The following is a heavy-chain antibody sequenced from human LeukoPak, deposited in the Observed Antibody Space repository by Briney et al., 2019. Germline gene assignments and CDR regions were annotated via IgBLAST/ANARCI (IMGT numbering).Heavy chain of an antibody. D-gene: IGHD3-16*01. CDR3: ARFGVDYDMGV. V-gene: IGHV4-59*01. CDR1: GGSISGYY. Sequence: PSETLSLTCTVSGGSISGYYWTWVRQPPGKGLEWIGQIHYSGRADYNPSLTSRIAISVDTSKNQMSLKLTSVTAADTAIYYCARFGVDYDMGVWGQGTTVTVSS. CDR2: IHYSGRA. J-gene: IGHJ6*02.